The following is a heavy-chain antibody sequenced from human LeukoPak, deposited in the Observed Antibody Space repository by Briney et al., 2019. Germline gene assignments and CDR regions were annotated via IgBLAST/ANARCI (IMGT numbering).Heavy chain of an antibody. J-gene: IGHJ4*02. V-gene: IGHV1-2*02. D-gene: IGHD3-16*01. Sequence: GASVKVSCKASGYTFTGYYMHWVRQAPGQGLEWMGWINPNSGCTNYAQKFQGRFTMPRDTSISTAYMELSRLRSDDTAVYYCAREGGQYYFDYWGQGTLVTVPS. CDR1: GYTFTGYY. CDR2: INPNSGCT. CDR3: AREGGQYYFDY.